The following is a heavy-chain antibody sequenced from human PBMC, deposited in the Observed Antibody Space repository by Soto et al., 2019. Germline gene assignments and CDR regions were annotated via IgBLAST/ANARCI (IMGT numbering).Heavy chain of an antibody. J-gene: IGHJ4*02. D-gene: IGHD2-15*01. CDR3: ARPSCSGGSCYSVLDY. V-gene: IGHV4-59*08. Sequence: QVQLQESVPGLVKPSETLSLTCTVSGGSISSYYWSWIRQPPGTGLEWIGYIYSSGSTSYNPSLNSRVTMSVATSKNRLSLMLTSVTASVTAMDYCARPSCSGGSCYSVLDYWGQGTLVTVSS. CDR2: IYSSGST. CDR1: GGSISSYY.